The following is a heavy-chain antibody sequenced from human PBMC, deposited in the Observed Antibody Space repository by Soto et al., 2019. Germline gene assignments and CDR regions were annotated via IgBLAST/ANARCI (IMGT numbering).Heavy chain of an antibody. V-gene: IGHV4-31*03. Sequence: QVQLQESGPGLVKPSQTLSLTCTVSGGSISSGGYYWSWIRQHPGKGLEWIGYIYYSGGTYYNPSPKSRVTISVDTSKNQFSLKLSSVTAADTAVYYCAREFGSSWYRGYAFDIWGQGTRVTVSS. D-gene: IGHD6-13*01. CDR1: GGSISSGGYY. J-gene: IGHJ3*02. CDR3: AREFGSSWYRGYAFDI. CDR2: IYYSGGT.